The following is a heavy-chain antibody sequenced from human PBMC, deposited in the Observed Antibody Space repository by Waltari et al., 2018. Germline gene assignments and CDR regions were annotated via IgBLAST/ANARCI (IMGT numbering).Heavy chain of an antibody. CDR1: GGSISSYY. CDR2: IYYSGST. D-gene: IGHD3-3*01. Sequence: QVQLQESGPGLVKPSETLSLTCTVSGGSISSYYWSWIRQPPGKGLEWIGYIYYSGSTNYNPSLKSRVTISVDTSKNQFSLKLSSVTAVDTAVYYCARVSGRRDAFDIWGQGTMVTVSS. CDR3: ARVSGRRDAFDI. J-gene: IGHJ3*02. V-gene: IGHV4-59*01.